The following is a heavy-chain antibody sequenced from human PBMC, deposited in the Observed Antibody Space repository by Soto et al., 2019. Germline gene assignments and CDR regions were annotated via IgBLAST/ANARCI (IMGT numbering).Heavy chain of an antibody. V-gene: IGHV3-30*18. CDR1: GFTFSSYG. Sequence: PWGSLRLSCAASGFTFSSYGIHLCRQSPFKWREWVAVISYDETNKYYADSVKGRFTMSRDNSKNTLYLQMNSLRPEDTAVYYCAKDLKGHDHRSGYFLDFYYGMDVWGQGTTVTVSS. J-gene: IGHJ6*02. D-gene: IGHD3-22*01. CDR3: AKDLKGHDHRSGYFLDFYYGMDV. CDR2: ISYDETNK.